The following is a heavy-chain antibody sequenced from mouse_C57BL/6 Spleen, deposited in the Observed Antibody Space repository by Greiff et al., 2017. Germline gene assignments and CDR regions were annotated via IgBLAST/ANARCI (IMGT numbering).Heavy chain of an antibody. CDR1: GFTFTTYA. V-gene: IGHV10-3*01. Sequence: EVQRVESGGGLVQPKGSLKLSCAASGFTFTTYAMHWVRQAPGKGLEWVARISSKSSNYASYYADSVKDTFTISRDDSQSMLYLQMNKLKTEDTAMYYCGRDGYYLGYAMDYWGQGTSVTVSS. CDR3: GRDGYYLGYAMDY. CDR2: ISSKSSNYAS. J-gene: IGHJ4*01. D-gene: IGHD2-3*01.